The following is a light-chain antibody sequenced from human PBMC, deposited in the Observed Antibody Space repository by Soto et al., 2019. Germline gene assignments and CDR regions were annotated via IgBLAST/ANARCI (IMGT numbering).Light chain of an antibody. Sequence: QSVLTQPPSVSGSPGQSVTISCTGTSTDFVSYNRVSWYQQPPGTAPKLMIYEVSKRPSGVPDRFSGSKSGNTAFLTISGLQAADEADYYCSLYTSENAYVFGTGTKVTVL. J-gene: IGLJ1*01. CDR3: SLYTSENAYV. V-gene: IGLV2-18*01. CDR1: STDFVSYNR. CDR2: EVS.